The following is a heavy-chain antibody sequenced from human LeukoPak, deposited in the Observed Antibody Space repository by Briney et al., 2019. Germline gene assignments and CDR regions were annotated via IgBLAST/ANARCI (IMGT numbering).Heavy chain of an antibody. CDR3: ARAAISKDSSGYFY. CDR1: GYTLTSYD. D-gene: IGHD3-22*01. CDR2: ISAYNGNT. V-gene: IGHV1-18*01. J-gene: IGHJ4*02. Sequence: GASVKVSCKASGYTLTSYDINWVRQAPGQGLEWMGWISAYNGNTNYAQKIQGRVTMTTDTSTSTAYMELRSLRSDDTAVYYCARAAISKDSSGYFYWGQGTLVTVSS.